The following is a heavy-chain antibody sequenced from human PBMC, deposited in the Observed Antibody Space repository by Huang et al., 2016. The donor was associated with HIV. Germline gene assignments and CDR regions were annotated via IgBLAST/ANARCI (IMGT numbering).Heavy chain of an antibody. CDR3: ARVPSDHFSDY. CDR2: VSAYSVYT. V-gene: IGHV1-18*01. J-gene: IGHJ4*02. CDR1: GYTFSIYG. Sequence: QIQLVQSGPEVKKPGASVKVSCKASGYTFSIYGISWVRQARGQGPEWMGWVSAYSVYTNYSQKFQGRVTMTADTSASTAYRDLRSLTSDDTAVYYCARVPSDHFSDYWGQGTLVTVSS.